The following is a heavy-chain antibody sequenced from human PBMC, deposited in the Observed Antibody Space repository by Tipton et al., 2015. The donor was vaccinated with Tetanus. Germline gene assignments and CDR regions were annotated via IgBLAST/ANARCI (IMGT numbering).Heavy chain of an antibody. CDR3: AGGHSPLYNWNFGYFDL. Sequence: QLVQSGAEVKKPGSSVKVSCKASGGRFGNFAISWVRQAPGQGLELMGTIIPAFTTVTYEQRFRGRVTITADGSTTTAYMELHSLTSADTAVYFCAGGHSPLYNWNFGYFDLWGQGTLVTVSS. CDR1: GGRFGNFA. V-gene: IGHV1-69*18. J-gene: IGHJ4*02. CDR2: IIPAFTTV. D-gene: IGHD1-7*01.